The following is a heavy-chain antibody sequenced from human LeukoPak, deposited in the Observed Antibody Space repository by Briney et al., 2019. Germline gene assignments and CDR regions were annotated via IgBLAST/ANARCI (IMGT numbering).Heavy chain of an antibody. Sequence: GGSLRLSCAASRFTVSSNYMSWVRQAPGKGLEWVSVIYSGGRTYYADSVKGRFTISRDNSKNTLYLQMNSLRAEDTAVYYCARGEDIQPFDYWGQGTLVTVSS. CDR2: IYSGGRT. CDR3: ARGEDIQPFDY. D-gene: IGHD5-18*01. V-gene: IGHV3-53*01. J-gene: IGHJ4*02. CDR1: RFTVSSNY.